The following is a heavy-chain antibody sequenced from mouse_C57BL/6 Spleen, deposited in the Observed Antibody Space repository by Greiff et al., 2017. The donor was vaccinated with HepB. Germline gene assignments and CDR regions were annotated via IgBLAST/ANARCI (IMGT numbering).Heavy chain of an antibody. CDR2: ISSGSSTI. CDR3: ATYYGSSFVFDY. CDR1: GFTFSDYG. D-gene: IGHD1-1*01. Sequence: DVKLQESGGGLVKPGGSLKLSCAASGFTFSDYGMHWVRQAPEKGLEWVAYISSGSSTIYYADTVKGRFTISRDNAKNTLFLQMTSLRSEDTAMYYCATYYGSSFVFDYWGQGTTLTVSS. V-gene: IGHV5-17*01. J-gene: IGHJ2*01.